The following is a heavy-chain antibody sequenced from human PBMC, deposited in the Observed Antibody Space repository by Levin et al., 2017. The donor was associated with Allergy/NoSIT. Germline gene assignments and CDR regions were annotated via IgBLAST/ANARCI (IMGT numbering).Heavy chain of an antibody. CDR1: GFTFSNYH. CDR3: AKGGSLVVAAVPFDY. CDR2: VSQEGTNK. J-gene: IGHJ4*02. D-gene: IGHD2-15*01. Sequence: LSLTCAASGFTFSNYHMEWVRQAPGKGLEWVAGVSQEGTNKYYANSVKGRFTISRDNSKNTLYLQLNSLSTEDTAVFYCAKGGSLVVAAVPFDYWGQGTLVAVSS. V-gene: IGHV3-30*18.